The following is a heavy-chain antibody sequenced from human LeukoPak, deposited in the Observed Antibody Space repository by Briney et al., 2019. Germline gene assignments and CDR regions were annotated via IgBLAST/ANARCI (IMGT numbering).Heavy chain of an antibody. Sequence: SVKVSCKASGGTFSSYAISWVRQAPGQGLEWMGRIIPILGIANYAQKFQGRVTITADKSTSTAYMELSSLRSEDTAVYYCASANFGSSHAFDIWGQGTMVTVSS. CDR1: GGTFSSYA. J-gene: IGHJ3*02. D-gene: IGHD6-13*01. CDR3: ASANFGSSHAFDI. V-gene: IGHV1-69*04. CDR2: IIPILGIA.